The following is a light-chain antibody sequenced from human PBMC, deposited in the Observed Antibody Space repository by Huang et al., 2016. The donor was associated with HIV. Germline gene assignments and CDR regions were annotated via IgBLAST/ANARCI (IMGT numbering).Light chain of an antibody. CDR2: AAS. V-gene: IGKV1-16*02. Sequence: DIRMTQYPSSLSASVGDRVTITCRASQDINNYLAWFQQKPGKAPRSLIYAASNLQTGVPSNFSVSGSGTEFTLTISDLHPEHFATYYCQQYNGYPYTFGQGTKLEIK. J-gene: IGKJ2*01. CDR1: QDINNY. CDR3: QQYNGYPYT.